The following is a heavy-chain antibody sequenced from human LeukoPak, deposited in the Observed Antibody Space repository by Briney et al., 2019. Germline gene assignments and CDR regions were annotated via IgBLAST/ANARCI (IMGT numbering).Heavy chain of an antibody. J-gene: IGHJ6*02. Sequence: SETLSLTCAVYGGSFSGYYWSWIRQPPGKGLEWIGEINHSGSTNYNPSLKSRVTISVDTSKNQFSLKLSSVTAADTAVYYCASLKEDYYGMDVWGQGTTVTVSS. CDR1: GGSFSGYY. CDR3: ASLKEDYYGMDV. CDR2: INHSGST. V-gene: IGHV4-34*01.